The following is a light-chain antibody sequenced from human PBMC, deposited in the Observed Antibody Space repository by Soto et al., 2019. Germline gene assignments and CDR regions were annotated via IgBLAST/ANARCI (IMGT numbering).Light chain of an antibody. V-gene: IGKV3-20*01. CDR1: QNVGGSY. J-gene: IGKJ2*03. Sequence: EILLTQPPGTLALSPGERATISCRASQNVGGSYLAWYQQKPGQPPRLLIYAASSRATGIPDRFSGSGSGTDFTLTIRRLEREDFAVYYCQRDSFGKGTKLEIK. CDR3: QRDS. CDR2: AAS.